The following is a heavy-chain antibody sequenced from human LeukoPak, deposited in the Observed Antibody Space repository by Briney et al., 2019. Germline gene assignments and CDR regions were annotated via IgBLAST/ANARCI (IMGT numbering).Heavy chain of an antibody. D-gene: IGHD4-11*01. Sequence: PGGSLRLSCVASGLTFSSYNMNWVRQAPGKGLEWVSFISSSSNYIYYADSVKGRFTIPRDNAKNSLLLQMNSPRAEDTAVYYCARGTPTTRDFDYWGQGTLVTVSS. V-gene: IGHV3-21*01. CDR2: ISSSSNYI. CDR3: ARGTPTTRDFDY. CDR1: GLTFSSYN. J-gene: IGHJ4*02.